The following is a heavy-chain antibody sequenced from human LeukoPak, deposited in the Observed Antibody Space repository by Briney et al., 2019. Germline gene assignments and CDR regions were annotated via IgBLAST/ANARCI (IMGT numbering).Heavy chain of an antibody. D-gene: IGHD6-13*01. CDR3: ARLDSSSWLDY. J-gene: IGHJ4*02. V-gene: IGHV1-2*02. CDR1: GYSFTGYY. CDR2: INPNSGGT. Sequence: ASVKVSCKASGYSFTGYYMHWARQAPGQGLEWMGWINPNSGGTNYAQKFQARVTMTSDTSISTVHMYLSRLRSDDTAVYYCARLDSSSWLDYWGQGTLVTVSS.